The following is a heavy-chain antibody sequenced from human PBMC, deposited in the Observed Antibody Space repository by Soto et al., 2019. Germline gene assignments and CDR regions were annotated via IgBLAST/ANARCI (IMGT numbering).Heavy chain of an antibody. J-gene: IGHJ6*04. CDR3: EKARLGYCGGGSCSSGIYYYYGMDV. V-gene: IGHV3-30*18. CDR1: GFTFSSYG. CDR2: ISYDGSNK. Sequence: QVQLVESGGGVVQPGRSLRLSCAASGFTFSSYGMHWVRQAPGKGLEWVAVISYDGSNKYYADSVKGRFTISRDNSKNTWYLQLKSLRAGDTFVYYCEKARLGYCGGGSCSSGIYYYYGMDVWGKGTTVTVSS. D-gene: IGHD2-15*01.